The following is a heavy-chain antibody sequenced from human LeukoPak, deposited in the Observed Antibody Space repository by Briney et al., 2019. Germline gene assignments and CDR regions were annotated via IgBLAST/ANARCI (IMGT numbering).Heavy chain of an antibody. D-gene: IGHD3-10*01. CDR2: ISSSSSYI. V-gene: IGHV3-21*01. J-gene: IGHJ4*02. Sequence: GGSLRLSCAASGFTFSSYSMNWVRQAPGKGLEWVSSISSSSSYIYYADSVKGRFTISRDNAKNSLYLQMNSLRAEDTAVYYCARGIRPLLWFGELSPTADYWGQGTLVTVSS. CDR1: GFTFSSYS. CDR3: ARGIRPLLWFGELSPTADY.